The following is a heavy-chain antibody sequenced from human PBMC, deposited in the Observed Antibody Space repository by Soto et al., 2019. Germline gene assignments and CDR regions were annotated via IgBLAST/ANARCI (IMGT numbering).Heavy chain of an antibody. CDR2: VNPILSMS. J-gene: IGHJ4*02. Sequence: QVQLVQSGAEVKRPGSSVKVSCKASGDTFNFYSINWVRQAPGLGLEWMGRVNPILSMSNYAQRCQGRVTMTADKSARTAYRGLSGLRSEDTAIYYCATSYGSGYRAFDFWGQGALVNVSS. V-gene: IGHV1-69*04. CDR1: GDTFNFYS. CDR3: ATSYGSGYRAFDF. D-gene: IGHD3-10*01.